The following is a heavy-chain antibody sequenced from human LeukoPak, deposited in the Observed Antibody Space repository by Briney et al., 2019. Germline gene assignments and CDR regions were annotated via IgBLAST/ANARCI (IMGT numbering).Heavy chain of an antibody. CDR2: IWYDGSNK. CDR3: ARDKTTGVDY. CDR1: GFPFRRYC. Sequence: GGALRLSFAAAGFPFRRYCMHRGRPAPGKGVGWVAVIWYDGSNKYYADSVKGRFTISRDNSKNTLYLQMNSLRAEDTAVYYCARDKTTGVDYWGQGTLVTVSS. J-gene: IGHJ4*02. D-gene: IGHD7-27*01. V-gene: IGHV3-33*01.